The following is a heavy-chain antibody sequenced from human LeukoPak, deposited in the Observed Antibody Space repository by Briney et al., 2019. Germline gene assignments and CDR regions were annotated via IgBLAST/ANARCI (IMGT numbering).Heavy chain of an antibody. CDR1: GFSFTTYL. CDR2: IYPSDSYT. Sequence: GESLQISFQGSGFSFTTYLISWVRQMPGKGLEWMGRIYPSDSYTNYSPSFQGRVTISADKSISTAYLQLTSLRASDTAIYYCARHFYSGYDLIDYWGQGTLVTAS. D-gene: IGHD5-12*01. V-gene: IGHV5-10-1*01. J-gene: IGHJ4*02. CDR3: ARHFYSGYDLIDY.